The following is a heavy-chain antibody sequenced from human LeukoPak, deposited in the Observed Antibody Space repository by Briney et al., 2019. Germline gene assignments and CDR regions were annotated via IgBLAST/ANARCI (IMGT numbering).Heavy chain of an antibody. J-gene: IGHJ4*02. Sequence: GESLKISCKGSGYSFTSYWIGWVRQMPGKGLEWMGIIYPGDSDTRYSPSFQGQVTISADKSISTAYLQWSSLKASDTAMYYCARGVDYDQQEGPPDYWGQGTLVTVSS. D-gene: IGHD3-22*01. V-gene: IGHV5-51*01. CDR2: IYPGDSDT. CDR1: GYSFTSYW. CDR3: ARGVDYDQQEGPPDY.